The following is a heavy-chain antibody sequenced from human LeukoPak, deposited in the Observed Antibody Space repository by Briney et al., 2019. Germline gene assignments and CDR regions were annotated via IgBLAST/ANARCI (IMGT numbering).Heavy chain of an antibody. J-gene: IGHJ4*02. Sequence: PGGSLRLSCAASGFTFSSYEMNWVRQAPGKGLEWVSYIGSSGSSIYYADSVKGRFTISRDNAKNSLYLQMNSPGAEDTAVYYCARGSFGFLGWFGELWVWGQGTLVTVSS. CDR1: GFTFSSYE. CDR3: ARGSFGFLGWFGELWV. V-gene: IGHV3-48*03. D-gene: IGHD3-10*01. CDR2: IGSSGSSI.